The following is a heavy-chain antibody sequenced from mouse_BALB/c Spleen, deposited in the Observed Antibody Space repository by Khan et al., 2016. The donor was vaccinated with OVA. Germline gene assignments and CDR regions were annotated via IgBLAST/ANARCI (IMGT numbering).Heavy chain of an antibody. J-gene: IGHJ3*01. Sequence: QVQLKQSGPGLVQPSQSLSITCTVSGFSLTSYGVHWVRQSPGKGLEWLGVIWSGGITDYNAAFISRLSISKDNSKSQVFFKMNSLQPDDKAIYYCAMNQGGYYGSGAGFAYWGQGTLVTVSA. CDR3: AMNQGGYYGSGAGFAY. CDR2: IWSGGIT. V-gene: IGHV2-4-1*01. CDR1: GFSLTSYG. D-gene: IGHD1-1*01.